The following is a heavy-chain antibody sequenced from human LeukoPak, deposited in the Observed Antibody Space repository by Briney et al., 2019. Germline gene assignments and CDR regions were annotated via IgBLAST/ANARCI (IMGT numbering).Heavy chain of an antibody. J-gene: IGHJ4*02. CDR1: GFTFSSHS. CDR3: ARGAMVRGVIVTGSTPFDY. V-gene: IGHV3-48*04. Sequence: PGGSLRLSCAASGFTFSSHSMNWVRQAPGKGLEWLSYITSSSTTIYYADSVKGRFTISRDNAKNSLYLQMNSLRAEDTAVYYCARGAMVRGVIVTGSTPFDYWGQGTLVTVSS. CDR2: ITSSSTTI. D-gene: IGHD3-10*01.